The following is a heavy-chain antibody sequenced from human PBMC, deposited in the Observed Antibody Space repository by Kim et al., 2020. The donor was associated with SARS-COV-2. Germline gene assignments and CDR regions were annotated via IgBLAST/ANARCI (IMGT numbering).Heavy chain of an antibody. D-gene: IGHD3-16*01. J-gene: IGHJ5*02. V-gene: IGHV4-34*01. Sequence: GGYTNYNPSRKSRLTISLDTSKNQFSLRLTSVSAADTAVYFCARGRGAADPWGQGILVTVSS. CDR3: ARGRGAADP. CDR2: GGYT.